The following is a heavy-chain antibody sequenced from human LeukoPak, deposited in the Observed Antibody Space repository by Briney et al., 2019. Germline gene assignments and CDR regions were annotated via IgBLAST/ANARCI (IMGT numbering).Heavy chain of an antibody. CDR2: FDPEDGET. CDR1: GYTLTELS. J-gene: IGHJ4*02. V-gene: IGHV1-24*01. Sequence: ASVKVSCKVSGYTLTELSMQWVRQAPGKGLEWMEGFDPEDGETIYAQKFQGRVTMTEDESTSTAYMELSSLRSEDTAVYYCATPGPAAPLGYWGQGTLVTVSS. CDR3: ATPGPAAPLGY. D-gene: IGHD2-2*01.